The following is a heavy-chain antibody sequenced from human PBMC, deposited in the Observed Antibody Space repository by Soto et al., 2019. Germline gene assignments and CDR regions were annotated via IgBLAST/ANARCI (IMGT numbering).Heavy chain of an antibody. CDR2: IIPIFGTA. D-gene: IGHD3-9*01. CDR1: GGTFSSYA. J-gene: IGHJ6*02. CDR3: ARVKVLRYFDWPHYYGMDV. V-gene: IGHV1-69*12. Sequence: QVQLVQSGAEVKKPGSSVKVSCKASGGTFSSYAISWVRQAPGHGLEWMGGIIPIFGTANYAQKFQGRVTITADESTSTAYMELSSLRSVDTAVYYCARVKVLRYFDWPHYYGMDVWGPGTTVTVSS.